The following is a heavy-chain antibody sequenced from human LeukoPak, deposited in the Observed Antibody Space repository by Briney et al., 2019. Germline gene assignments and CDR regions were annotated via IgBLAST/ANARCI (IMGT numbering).Heavy chain of an antibody. Sequence: GGSLRLSCAASGFTFSRYWMHWVRQAPGKGLMWVSRISPDGSTTFYADSVKGRFTISRDNSKNTLYLQMNSLRAEDTAVYYCAKGVAIRYFDYLFDYWGQGTLVTVSS. D-gene: IGHD3-9*01. V-gene: IGHV3-74*01. CDR3: AKGVAIRYFDYLFDY. CDR2: ISPDGSTT. J-gene: IGHJ4*02. CDR1: GFTFSRYW.